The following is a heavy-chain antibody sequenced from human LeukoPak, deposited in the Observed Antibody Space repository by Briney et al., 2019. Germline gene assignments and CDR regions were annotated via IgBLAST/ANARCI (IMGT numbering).Heavy chain of an antibody. V-gene: IGHV4-39*01. CDR3: ARHPSGSSFDY. Sequence: KSSETLSLTCTVSGASISISSYYWGWIRQPPGRGLEWIATIHHSGSTYHNPSLKSRVTMSVDTSKNQFSLKLSSLTAADTAVYYCARHPSGSSFDYWGPGTLVTVSS. J-gene: IGHJ4*02. CDR1: GASISISSYY. CDR2: IHHSGST. D-gene: IGHD3-22*01.